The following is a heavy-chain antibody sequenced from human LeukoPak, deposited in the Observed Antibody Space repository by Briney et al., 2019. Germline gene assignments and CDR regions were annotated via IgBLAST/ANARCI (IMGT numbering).Heavy chain of an antibody. J-gene: IGHJ4*02. V-gene: IGHV5-51*01. CDR2: IYPDDSET. Sequence: GESLKISCKGSGNSYWIAWVRQMPGQGLEWMGIIYPDDSETIYSPSFQGLVTISADKSISTAYLQWSSLKASDTAMYYCARVVGTYYFDSSGYPYYFDYWGQGTLVTVSS. CDR3: ARVVGTYYFDSSGYPYYFDY. CDR1: GNSYW. D-gene: IGHD3-22*01.